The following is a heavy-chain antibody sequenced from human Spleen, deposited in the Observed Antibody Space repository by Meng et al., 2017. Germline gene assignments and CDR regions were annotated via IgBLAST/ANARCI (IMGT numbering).Heavy chain of an antibody. J-gene: IGHJ5*02. V-gene: IGHV4-30-4*01. CDR3: ARVNSDCGGVMCYKGWFDP. CDR2: IHFSGST. CDR1: GGSISGGDYY. Sequence: QVQLQESGPGLVKPSQTLSPTRTVFGGSISGGDYYWSWIRQPPGKGLEWIGYIHFSGSTYYNPSLNSRITISVDMSRNLFSLRLTSVTSADMAVYYCARVNSDCGGVMCYKGWFDPWGQGTLVTVSS. D-gene: IGHD2-21*01.